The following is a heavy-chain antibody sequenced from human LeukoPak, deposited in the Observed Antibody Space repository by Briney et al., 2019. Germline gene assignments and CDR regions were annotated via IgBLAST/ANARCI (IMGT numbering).Heavy chain of an antibody. CDR2: IYYSGST. D-gene: IGHD4-11*01. V-gene: IGHV4-39*01. J-gene: IGHJ3*02. CDR1: GGSISSSSYY. CDR3: ARLGYSNYAYAFDI. Sequence: SETLSLTCTVSGGSISSSSYYWGWVRQPPGKGREWIGSIYYSGSTYYNPSLKSRVTISVDTSKNQFSLKLSSVTAADTAVYYCARLGYSNYAYAFDIWGQGTMVTVSS.